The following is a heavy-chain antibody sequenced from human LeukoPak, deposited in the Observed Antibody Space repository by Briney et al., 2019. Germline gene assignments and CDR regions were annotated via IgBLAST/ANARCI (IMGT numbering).Heavy chain of an antibody. J-gene: IGHJ2*01. CDR1: EYSVSTND. V-gene: IGHV3-53*01. CDR2: IYSGGSK. D-gene: IGHD5/OR15-5a*01. CDR3: ASLRQGWWYFEF. Sequence: PGGSLRLSCAVSEYSVSTNDMSWVRSSPGGELEWLSIIYSGGSKFYAASVKGRFTISRDISENTLHLEMNSLRAEDTAVYYCASLRQGWWYFEFWGRGTLVTVSS.